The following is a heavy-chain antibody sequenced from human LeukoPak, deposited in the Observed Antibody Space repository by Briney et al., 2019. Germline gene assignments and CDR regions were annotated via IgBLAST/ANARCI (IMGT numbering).Heavy chain of an antibody. CDR1: GFTFSSYS. V-gene: IGHV3-21*01. Sequence: PGRSLRLSCAASGFTFSSYSMNWVRQAPGKGLEWVSSISSSSSYIYYADSVKGRFTISRDNAKNSLYLQMNSLRAEDTAVYYCARYYYGSGSYGPDIDYWGQGTLVTVSS. CDR3: ARYYYGSGSYGPDIDY. CDR2: ISSSSSYI. J-gene: IGHJ4*02. D-gene: IGHD3-10*01.